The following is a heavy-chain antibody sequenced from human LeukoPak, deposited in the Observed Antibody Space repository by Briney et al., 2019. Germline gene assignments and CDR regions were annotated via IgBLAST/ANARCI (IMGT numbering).Heavy chain of an antibody. V-gene: IGHV4-39*07. Sequence: SETLSLTCTVSGGSISSSSYYWGWLRQPPGKGLEWIGNIYYSGSTYYSPSLKSRVTISVDTSKNQFSLKLSSVTAADTAVYYCGSMGYDSSGYYYMFDYWGQGTLVTVSS. CDR1: GGSISSSSYY. CDR2: IYYSGST. D-gene: IGHD3-22*01. J-gene: IGHJ4*02. CDR3: GSMGYDSSGYYYMFDY.